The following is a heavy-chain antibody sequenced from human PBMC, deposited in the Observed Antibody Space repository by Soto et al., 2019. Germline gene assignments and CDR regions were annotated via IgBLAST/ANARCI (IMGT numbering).Heavy chain of an antibody. J-gene: IGHJ4*02. CDR2: ISNTGGGT. CDR1: GFTFNNYA. V-gene: IGHV3-23*01. Sequence: GGSLRLSCAASGFTFNNYAMNWVRQAPGMGLEWVATISNTGGGTYYADSVKGRFTISRDNSKNTLYLQMSSLRVEDTAVYYCAKDRFAGNFDYWGQGTQVTVSS. CDR3: AKDRFAGNFDY. D-gene: IGHD3-3*01.